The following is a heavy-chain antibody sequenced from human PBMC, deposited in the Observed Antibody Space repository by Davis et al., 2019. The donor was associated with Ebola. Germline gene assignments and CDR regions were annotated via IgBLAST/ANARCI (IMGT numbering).Heavy chain of an antibody. CDR2: IYYSGST. D-gene: IGHD1/OR15-1a*01. CDR3: AIQILGTTRVFDY. J-gene: IGHJ4*02. CDR1: GGSFSGYY. V-gene: IGHV4-59*08. Sequence: GSLRLSCAVYGGSFSGYYWSWIRQPPGKGLEWIGYIYYSGSTNYNPSLKSRVTISVDTSKNQFSLKLSSVTAADTAVYYCAIQILGTTRVFDYWGRGTLVTVSS.